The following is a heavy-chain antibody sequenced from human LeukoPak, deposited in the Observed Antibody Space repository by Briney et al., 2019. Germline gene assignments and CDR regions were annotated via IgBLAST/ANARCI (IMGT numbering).Heavy chain of an antibody. Sequence: GGSLRLSCAASGFIVSSNYMNWVRQAPGKGLEWVSVIYSGGSTYYADSVKGRFTFSRDNSKNTLYLQMNSLRAEDTAVYYCAKGDRIAVAGRKGYYFDYWGQGTLVTVSS. CDR2: IYSGGST. V-gene: IGHV3-53*01. J-gene: IGHJ4*02. CDR1: GFIVSSNY. CDR3: AKGDRIAVAGRKGYYFDY. D-gene: IGHD6-19*01.